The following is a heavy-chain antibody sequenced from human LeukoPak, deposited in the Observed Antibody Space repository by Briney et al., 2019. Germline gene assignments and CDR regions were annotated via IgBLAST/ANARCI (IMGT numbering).Heavy chain of an antibody. CDR3: ARLRWIQLWLIFDY. V-gene: IGHV4-30-4*01. CDR1: GGSISSGDYY. D-gene: IGHD5-18*01. Sequence: SETLSLTCTVSGGSISSGDYYWSWIRQPPGQGLEWIGYIYYSGSTYYNPSLKSRVTISIATSKNQFSLKLSSVTAADTAVYYCARLRWIQLWLIFDYWGQGTLVTVSS. CDR2: IYYSGST. J-gene: IGHJ4*02.